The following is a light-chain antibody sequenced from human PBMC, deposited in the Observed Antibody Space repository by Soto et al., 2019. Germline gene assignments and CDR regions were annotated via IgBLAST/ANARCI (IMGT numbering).Light chain of an antibody. CDR3: QQYGGSPGCT. V-gene: IGKV3-20*01. J-gene: IGKJ2*02. CDR1: QSVSSSY. Sequence: EIVVTQSPGTLSLSPGERATLSCRASQSVSSSYLAWYQQKPGQAPRLLIDGASSRATGIPDRFSGSGAGTDFTLTISRLEPEDFAVYYCQQYGGSPGCTFGQGTKLEIK. CDR2: GAS.